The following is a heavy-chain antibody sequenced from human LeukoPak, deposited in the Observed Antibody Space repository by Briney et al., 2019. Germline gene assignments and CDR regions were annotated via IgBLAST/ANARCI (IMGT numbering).Heavy chain of an antibody. CDR3: AKPLPLDIVVVVAATVEVDAFDI. CDR1: GFTFSSYG. Sequence: GGSLRLSCAASGFTFSSYGMHWVRQAPGKGLEWVAFIRYDGSNKYYADSVKGRFTISRDNSKNTLYLQMNSLRAEDTAVYYCAKPLPLDIVVVVAATVEVDAFDIWGQGTMVTVSS. J-gene: IGHJ3*02. CDR2: IRYDGSNK. D-gene: IGHD2-15*01. V-gene: IGHV3-30*02.